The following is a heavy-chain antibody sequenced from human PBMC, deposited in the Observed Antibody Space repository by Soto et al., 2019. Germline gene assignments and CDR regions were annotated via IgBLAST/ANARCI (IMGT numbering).Heavy chain of an antibody. CDR1: GFTFSSYG. CDR2: ISYDGSDK. D-gene: IGHD2-15*01. CDR3: AKGVVVATTYSQH. J-gene: IGHJ1*01. V-gene: IGHV3-30*18. Sequence: QVQLVESGGGVVQPGRSLRLSCAASGFTFSSYGMHWVRQAPGKGLEWVAVISYDGSDKYYADSVKDRFTISRDNSNNTMYLQMDIMRAEDKAVDYCAKGVVVATTYSQHWGQGTLVTVSS.